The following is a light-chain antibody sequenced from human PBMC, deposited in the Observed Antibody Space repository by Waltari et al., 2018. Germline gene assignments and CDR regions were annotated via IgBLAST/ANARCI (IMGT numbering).Light chain of an antibody. J-gene: IGKJ3*01. Sequence: DIQMTQSPSSLSASVGDRVTVTCRASQGISNFLNWYQQKPGKAPKLLLYTASTLQSGVPSRFSGDGSVTEFTLTISSLQPEDFATYYCQQSYSFPETFGPGTKVDV. CDR2: TAS. CDR3: QQSYSFPET. V-gene: IGKV1-39*01. CDR1: QGISNF.